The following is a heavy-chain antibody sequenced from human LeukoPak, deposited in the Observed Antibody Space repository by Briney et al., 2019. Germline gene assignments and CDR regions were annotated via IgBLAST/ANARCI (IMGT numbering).Heavy chain of an antibody. J-gene: IGHJ6*02. CDR3: ARWAMVRGAHYGMDV. V-gene: IGHV5-51*01. CDR1: GYSFTSYW. Sequence: GESLKISCKGSGYSFTSYWIGWVRQMPGKGLEWMGIIYPGDSGTRYSPSFQGRVTISADKSISTAYLQWSSLKASDTAMYYCARWAMVRGAHYGMDVWGQGTTVTVSS. D-gene: IGHD3-10*01. CDR2: IYPGDSGT.